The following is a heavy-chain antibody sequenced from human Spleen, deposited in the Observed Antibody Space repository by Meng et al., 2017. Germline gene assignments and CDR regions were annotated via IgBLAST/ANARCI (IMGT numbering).Heavy chain of an antibody. CDR3: ARDDAIGTTILTDD. Sequence: ASVKVSCKASGYTFTSYAMKWVRQAPGQGLEWMGWINTNTGNPTYAQSFTGRFVISLDTSVNTAYLQISSLKAEDTAVYYCARDDAIGTTILTDDWGQGTLVTVSS. CDR2: INTNTGNP. D-gene: IGHD1-7*01. CDR1: GYTFTSYA. V-gene: IGHV7-4-1*02. J-gene: IGHJ4*02.